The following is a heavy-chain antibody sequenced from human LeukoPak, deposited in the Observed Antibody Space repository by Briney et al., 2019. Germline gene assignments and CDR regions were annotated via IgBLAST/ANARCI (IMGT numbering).Heavy chain of an antibody. J-gene: IGHJ4*02. CDR3: ARDWYDY. V-gene: IGHV3-23*01. CDR1: GFTFSTYA. CDR2: IGGSGSYT. Sequence: GGSLRLSCAASGFTFSTYAMIWVRQAPGKGLEWVSVIGGSGSYTYYADSVKGRFTISRDNSKDTLYLQMNSPRPEDTAVYYCARDWYDYWGQGTLVTVSS. D-gene: IGHD6-13*01.